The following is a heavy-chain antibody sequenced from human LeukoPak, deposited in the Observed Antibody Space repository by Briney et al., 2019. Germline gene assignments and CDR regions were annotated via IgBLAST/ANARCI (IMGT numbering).Heavy chain of an antibody. CDR2: IRGRGDGT. J-gene: IGHJ3*01. CDR3: GRDPNGDYVGAFEF. Sequence: GGSLRLSCVGSGFTFSNFAMTWVRQAPGKGLEWVSSIRGRGDGTSYADSVKGRFTMSRDNSKNTLYLQMDSLRAEDTAMYYCGRDPNGDYVGAFEFWGQGTLVSVSS. D-gene: IGHD4-17*01. V-gene: IGHV3-23*01. CDR1: GFTFSNFA.